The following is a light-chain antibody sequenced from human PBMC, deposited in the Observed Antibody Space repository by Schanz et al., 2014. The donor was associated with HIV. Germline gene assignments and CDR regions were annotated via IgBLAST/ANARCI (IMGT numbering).Light chain of an antibody. CDR2: DSN. CDR1: SSNIGAGYD. Sequence: QSVLTQPPSVSGAPGQRVTISCTGGSSNIGAGYDVYWYQQLPGTAPKLLIYDSNNRPSGVPDRFSGSKSGTSASLAISGLQSEDEADYHCAAWDDSLNGWVFGGGTKLTVL. CDR3: AAWDDSLNGWV. J-gene: IGLJ3*02. V-gene: IGLV1-40*01.